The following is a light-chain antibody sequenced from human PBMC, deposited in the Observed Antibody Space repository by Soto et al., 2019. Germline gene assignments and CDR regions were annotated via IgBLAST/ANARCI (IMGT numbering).Light chain of an antibody. CDR3: SSYTISAADV. Sequence: QSVLTQPASVPGSPGQSITISCTGTSSDIGAYNFVSWYQQHPGKAPKLMIYDVSNRPSGVSNRFSGSKSGDTASLTISGLQAEDEADYYCSSYTISAADVFGTGTKVTVL. V-gene: IGLV2-14*03. CDR2: DVS. J-gene: IGLJ1*01. CDR1: SSDIGAYNF.